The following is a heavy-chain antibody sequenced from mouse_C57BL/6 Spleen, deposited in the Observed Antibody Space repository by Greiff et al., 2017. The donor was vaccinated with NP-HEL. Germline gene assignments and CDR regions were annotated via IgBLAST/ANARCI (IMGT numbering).Heavy chain of an antibody. CDR3: ARGLRFAY. J-gene: IGHJ3*01. CDR2: ISSGSSTI. Sequence: EVKLQESGGGLVKPGGSLKLSCAASGFTFSDYGMHWVRQAPEKGLEWVAYISSGSSTIYYADTVKGRFTISRDNAKNTLFMQMTSVRAEDTAMYYCARGLRFAYWGKGTLVTVSA. CDR1: GFTFSDYG. V-gene: IGHV5-17*01.